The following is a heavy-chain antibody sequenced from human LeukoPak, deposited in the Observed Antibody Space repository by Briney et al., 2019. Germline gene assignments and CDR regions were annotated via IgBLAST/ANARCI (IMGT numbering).Heavy chain of an antibody. J-gene: IGHJ6*02. V-gene: IGHV3-74*01. CDR3: ARADYYVSGRGYYGMDV. CDR1: GFTFSNSW. D-gene: IGHD3-10*01. CDR2: INTDGSST. Sequence: PGGSLRLSCAVSGFTFSNSWMHWVRQAPGKGLICVSRINTDGSSTNYADSVKGRFTISRDNAKNTLYLQMNNRRAEDTAVYYCARADYYVSGRGYYGMDVWGQGTTVTVSS.